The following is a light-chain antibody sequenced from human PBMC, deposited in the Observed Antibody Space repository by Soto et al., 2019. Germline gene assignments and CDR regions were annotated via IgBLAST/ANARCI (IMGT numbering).Light chain of an antibody. CDR3: NSYTSSSTRV. Sequence: QSVLTQPASVSASPGQSITISCTGTSSVVGGYNYVSWYQQHPGRAPKLIIYEVSNRPSGVSNRFSGSKSGNTASLTISGLQAEDEADYYCNSYTSSSTRVFGGGTKLTVL. J-gene: IGLJ2*01. CDR1: SSVVGGYNY. V-gene: IGLV2-14*01. CDR2: EVS.